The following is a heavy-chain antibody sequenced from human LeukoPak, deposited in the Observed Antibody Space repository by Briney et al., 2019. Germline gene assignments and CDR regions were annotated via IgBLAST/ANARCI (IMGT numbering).Heavy chain of an antibody. V-gene: IGHV4-34*01. Sequence: SETLSLTCAVYGGSFSGYYWSWIRQPPGKGLEWIGEINHSGSTNDNPSLKSRVTISVDTSKNQFSLKLSSVTAADTAVYYCARGPPYIAAAGRGRYYYYGMDVWGQGTTVTVSS. CDR1: GGSFSGYY. D-gene: IGHD6-13*01. CDR3: ARGPPYIAAAGRGRYYYYGMDV. CDR2: INHSGST. J-gene: IGHJ6*02.